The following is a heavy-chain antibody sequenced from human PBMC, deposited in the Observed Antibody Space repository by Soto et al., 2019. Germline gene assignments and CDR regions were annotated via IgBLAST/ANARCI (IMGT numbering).Heavy chain of an antibody. V-gene: IGHV1-18*01. Sequence: VKDSWKASGYTFTSTDISWVRQAPGQGLEWMGWISAYNGNTNYAQKLQGRVTMTTDTSTSTAYMELRSLRSADTAVYYCARRYSSSWGNWFDPWGQGTPVTVSS. CDR1: GYTFTSTD. D-gene: IGHD6-13*01. J-gene: IGHJ5*02. CDR2: ISAYNGNT. CDR3: ARRYSSSWGNWFDP.